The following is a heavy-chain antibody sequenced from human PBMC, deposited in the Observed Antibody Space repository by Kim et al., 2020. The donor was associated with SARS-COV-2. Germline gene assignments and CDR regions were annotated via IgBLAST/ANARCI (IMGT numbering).Heavy chain of an antibody. D-gene: IGHD2-8*02. J-gene: IGHJ6*01. CDR2: ISYDGSKE. Sequence: GGSLRLSCAASGFSFSNYGMHWVRQAPGKGLEWVAVISYDGSKEYYSDSVKGRFTISRDNSKNTLYLEMNSLRVEDTAVYFCAKEVLFSIYYYYGMDVWG. CDR3: AKEVLFSIYYYYGMDV. CDR1: GFSFSNYG. V-gene: IGHV3-30*18.